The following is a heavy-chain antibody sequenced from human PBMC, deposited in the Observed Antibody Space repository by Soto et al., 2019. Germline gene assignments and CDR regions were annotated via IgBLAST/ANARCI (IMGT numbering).Heavy chain of an antibody. CDR1: HDSFSTYY. V-gene: IGHV4-34*01. CDR3: ARGGSSDWQVAFDS. CDR2: INHSGRN. D-gene: IGHD6-19*01. Sequence: SATMSLTCPVSHDSFSTYYWNWLRPSPGKGLEWIGEINHSGRNIYNPSLKSRVTMSIDMSKNQLSLKLSSVTAADTAIYYCARGGSSDWQVAFDSWGQGTMVTFSS. J-gene: IGHJ3*02.